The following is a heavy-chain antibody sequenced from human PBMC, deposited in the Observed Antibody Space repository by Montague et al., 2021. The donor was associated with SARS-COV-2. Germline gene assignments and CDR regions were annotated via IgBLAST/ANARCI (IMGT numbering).Heavy chain of an antibody. CDR1: GGSISSSSYY. J-gene: IGHJ6*02. D-gene: IGHD6-13*01. V-gene: IGHV4-39*07. CDR2: IYYSGST. Sequence: SETRSLTCTVSGGSISSSSYYWGWIRQPPGKGLEWIGSIYYSGSTYYNPSLKSRVTISVDTSKNQFSLKLSSVTAADTAVYYCARLGRQQLVRLSGVDVWGQGTTVTVSS. CDR3: ARLGRQQLVRLSGVDV.